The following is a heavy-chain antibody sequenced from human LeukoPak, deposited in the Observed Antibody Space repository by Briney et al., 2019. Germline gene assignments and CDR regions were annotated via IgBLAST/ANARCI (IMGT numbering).Heavy chain of an antibody. Sequence: AGGSLRLSCAASGFTFDDYAMHWVRQAPGKGLEWVSAISGSGGSTYYADSVKGRFTISRDNSKNTLYLQMNSLRAEDTAVYYCAKDQIQAYYYDSSGYYDYWGQGTLVTVSS. J-gene: IGHJ4*02. CDR1: GFTFDDYA. CDR3: AKDQIQAYYYDSSGYYDY. V-gene: IGHV3-23*01. CDR2: ISGSGGST. D-gene: IGHD3-22*01.